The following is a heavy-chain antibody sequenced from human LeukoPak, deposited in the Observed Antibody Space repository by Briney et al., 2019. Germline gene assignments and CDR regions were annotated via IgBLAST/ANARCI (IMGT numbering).Heavy chain of an antibody. CDR3: ARDQSSGGVDY. CDR1: GFTVSSNH. V-gene: IGHV3-53*04. CDR2: IYSGGST. D-gene: IGHD3-10*01. Sequence: GGSLRLSCAASGFTVSSNHMNWVRQAPGKGPEWVSVIYSGGSTYYADSVKGRFTISRHNSKNTLYLQMNSLRAEDTAVYYCARDQSSGGVDYWGQGTLVTVSS. J-gene: IGHJ4*02.